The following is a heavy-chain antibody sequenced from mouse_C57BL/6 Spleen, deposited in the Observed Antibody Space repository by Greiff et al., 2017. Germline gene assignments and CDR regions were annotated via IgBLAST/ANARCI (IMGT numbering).Heavy chain of an antibody. CDR3: ARGQVGYDVGDFDY. CDR2: INYDGSST. Sequence: EVKLVESEGGLVQPGSSMKLSCTASGFTFSDYYMAWVRQVPEKGLEWVANINYDGSSTYYLDSLKSRFIITRDNAKNILYLQMSSLKSEDTATYCCARGQVGYDVGDFDYWGQGTTLTVSS. V-gene: IGHV5-16*01. CDR1: GFTFSDYY. D-gene: IGHD2-2*01. J-gene: IGHJ2*01.